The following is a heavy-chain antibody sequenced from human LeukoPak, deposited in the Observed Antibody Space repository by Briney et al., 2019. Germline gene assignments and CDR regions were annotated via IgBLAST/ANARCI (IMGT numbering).Heavy chain of an antibody. CDR3: ARLSDLGRWARFGELWCFDY. V-gene: IGHV4-39*01. J-gene: IGHJ4*02. Sequence: PSETLSLTCTVSGGSISSSSYYWGWIRQPPGKGLEWIGSIYYSGSTYYNPSLKSRVTISVDTSKNQFSLKLSSVTAADTAVYYGARLSDLGRWARFGELWCFDYWGQGTLVTVSS. CDR2: IYYSGST. CDR1: GGSISSSSYY. D-gene: IGHD3-10*01.